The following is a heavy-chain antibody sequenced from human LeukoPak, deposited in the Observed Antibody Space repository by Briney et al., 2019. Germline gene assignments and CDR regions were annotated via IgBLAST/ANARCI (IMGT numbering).Heavy chain of an antibody. V-gene: IGHV4-38-2*02. CDR2: IYHSGST. CDR1: GYSISSGNY. J-gene: IGHJ6*03. CDR3: ARVEERSSWSDYYYYMDV. D-gene: IGHD6-13*01. Sequence: SETLSLTCSVSGYSISSGNYWGWIRLPPGKGLQWIGSIYHSGSTYYNPSLKSRVTISVDTSKNQFSLKLSSVTAADTAVYYCARVEERSSWSDYYYYMDVWGKGTTVTVSS.